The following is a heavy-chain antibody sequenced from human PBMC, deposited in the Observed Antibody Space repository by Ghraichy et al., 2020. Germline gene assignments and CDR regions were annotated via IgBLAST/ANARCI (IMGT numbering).Heavy chain of an antibody. J-gene: IGHJ4*01. CDR3: AGGRIASWGGGADY. CDR2: INVYSGYT. D-gene: IGHD6-13*01. CDR1: GYTFTSYA. Sequence: ASVKVSCKASGYTFTSYAISWVRQVPGQQGLEWMGWINVYSGYTNHTQRFQDRVTMTTDTSTSTAYMELRSLKSEDTAVYFCAGGRIASWGGGADYWGQGTLVTVS. V-gene: IGHV1-18*01.